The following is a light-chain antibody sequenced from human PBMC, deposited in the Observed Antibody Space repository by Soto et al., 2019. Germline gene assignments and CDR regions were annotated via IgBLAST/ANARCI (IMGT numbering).Light chain of an antibody. CDR2: DAS. Sequence: EIVLTQSPVTLSLSPGETATLSCRASQNVENYVAWHQQKPGQAPRLLIYDASRRTTGTPARFSGSGFGTEFTLTIRSLEPEDSAVYYCQQRVNWPSATFGGGTKVEMK. J-gene: IGKJ4*01. CDR3: QQRVNWPSAT. V-gene: IGKV3-11*01. CDR1: QNVENY.